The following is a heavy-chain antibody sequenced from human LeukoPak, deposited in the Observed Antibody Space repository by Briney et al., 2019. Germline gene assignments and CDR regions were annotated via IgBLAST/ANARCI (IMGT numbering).Heavy chain of an antibody. CDR3: AKVTGDNKGGFDY. D-gene: IGHD2-21*01. V-gene: IGHV3-23*01. J-gene: IGHJ4*02. CDR1: GFTSSDYT. Sequence: GGSLRLSCAASGFTSSDYTMNWVRQAPGKGLEWVSAISGSGGSTYYADSVKGRFTISRDNSKNTLYLQMNSLRAEDTAVYYCAKVTGDNKGGFDYWGQGTLVTVSS. CDR2: ISGSGGST.